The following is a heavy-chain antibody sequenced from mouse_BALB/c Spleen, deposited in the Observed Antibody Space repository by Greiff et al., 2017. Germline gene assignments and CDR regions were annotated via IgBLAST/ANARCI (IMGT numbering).Heavy chain of an antibody. V-gene: IGHV5-6-5*01. CDR1: GFTFSSYA. Sequence: EVQLVESGGGLVKPGGSLKLSCAASGFTFSSYAMSWVRQTPEKRLEWVASISSGGSTYYPDSVKGRFTISRDNARNILYLQMSSLRSEDTAMYYCARITTVVATPYWYFDVWGAGTTVTVSS. CDR2: ISSGGST. D-gene: IGHD1-1*01. J-gene: IGHJ1*01. CDR3: ARITTVVATPYWYFDV.